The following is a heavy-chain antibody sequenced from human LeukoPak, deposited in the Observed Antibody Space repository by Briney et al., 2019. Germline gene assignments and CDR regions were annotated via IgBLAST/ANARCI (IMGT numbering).Heavy chain of an antibody. CDR2: ISYDGSNK. CDR3: ARGSGYDSQGRSYYYGMDV. Sequence: GGSLRLSCAASGFTFSSYAMHWVRQAPGKGLEWVAVISYDGSNKYYADSVKGRFTISRDNSENTLYLQMNSLRAEDTAVYYCARGSGYDSQGRSYYYGMDVWGQGTTVTVSS. J-gene: IGHJ6*02. V-gene: IGHV3-30-3*01. D-gene: IGHD5-12*01. CDR1: GFTFSSYA.